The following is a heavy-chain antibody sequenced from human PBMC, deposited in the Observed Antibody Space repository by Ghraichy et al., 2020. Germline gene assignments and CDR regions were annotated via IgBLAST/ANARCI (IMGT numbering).Heavy chain of an antibody. Sequence: ETLSLTCAASGFTFDDYAMHWVRQAPGKGLEWVSLISWDGGSTYYADSVKGRFTISRDNSKNSLYLQMNSLRAEDTALYYCAKDGYSAYDSFYGTSYYYYYYMDVWGKGTTVTVSS. V-gene: IGHV3-43D*03. CDR2: ISWDGGST. CDR1: GFTFDDYA. J-gene: IGHJ6*03. CDR3: AKDGYSAYDSFYGTSYYYYYYMDV. D-gene: IGHD5-12*01.